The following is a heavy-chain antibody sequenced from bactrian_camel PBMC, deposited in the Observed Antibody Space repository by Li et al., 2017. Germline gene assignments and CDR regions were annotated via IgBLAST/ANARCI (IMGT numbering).Heavy chain of an antibody. CDR3: AADVPPPWSCHPEAAFNS. V-gene: IGHV3-1*01. CDR1: GFTFRTTP. D-gene: IGHD1*01. CDR2: ISASGATA. J-gene: IGHJ4*01. Sequence: DVQLVESGGGLAQLGRSVTLSCTAQGFTFRTTPMGWLRQPPGKAMEWVSDISASGATADYETFAKGRFTISKDVPKNTLALQMNSLKPEDTAMYYCAADVPPPWSCHPEAAFNSRGQGTQVTVS.